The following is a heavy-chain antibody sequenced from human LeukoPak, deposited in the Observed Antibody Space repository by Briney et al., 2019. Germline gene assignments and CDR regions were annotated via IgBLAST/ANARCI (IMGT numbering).Heavy chain of an antibody. D-gene: IGHD5-24*01. J-gene: IGHJ5*02. CDR3: AGAARIRRPYNTINWFDP. CDR1: GYTFTSYD. V-gene: IGHV1-8*01. CDR2: MNPNSGNT. Sequence: ASVKVSCKASGYTFTSYDINWVRQATGQGLEWMGWMNPNSGNTGYAQKFQGRATMTRNTSISTAYMELSSLRSEDTAVYYCAGAARIRRPYNTINWFDPWGQGTLVTVSS.